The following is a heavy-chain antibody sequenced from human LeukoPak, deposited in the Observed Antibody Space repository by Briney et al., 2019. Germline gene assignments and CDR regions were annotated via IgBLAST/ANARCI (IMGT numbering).Heavy chain of an antibody. Sequence: SETLSLTCTVPRGSISSYYWSWIRPPPRKGVERIGYIYYSGSTNYNPSLKSRVTITEDTSKNQFSLKQSSVTAADTAVYYRARTEDTSGRGVPYICDYWGQGTLVTVSS. CDR2: IYYSGST. CDR1: RGSISSYY. CDR3: ARTEDTSGRGVPYICDY. J-gene: IGHJ4*02. V-gene: IGHV4-59*01. D-gene: IGHD3-10*01.